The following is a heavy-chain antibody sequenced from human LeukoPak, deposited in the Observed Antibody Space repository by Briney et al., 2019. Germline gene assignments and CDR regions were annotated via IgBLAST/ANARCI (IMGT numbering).Heavy chain of an antibody. V-gene: IGHV1-18*01. J-gene: IGHJ5*02. CDR2: ISAYNGNT. D-gene: IGHD3-9*01. CDR1: GYTFTSYG. Sequence: ASVKVSCKASGYTFTSYGISWVRQAPGQGVEWMGWISAYNGNTNYAQKLQGRVTMTTDTSTSTAYMELRSLRSDDTAVYYCARVLYYDILTGYSNWFDPWGQGTLVTVSS. CDR3: ARVLYYDILTGYSNWFDP.